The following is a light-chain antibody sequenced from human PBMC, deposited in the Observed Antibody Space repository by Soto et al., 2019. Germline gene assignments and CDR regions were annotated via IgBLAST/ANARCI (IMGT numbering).Light chain of an antibody. CDR3: QQSFTTPQT. CDR2: GAS. J-gene: IGKJ1*01. Sequence: DIQMTQSPSSLSASVRDRVTITCRASQSIRSYLNWYQQKPGKAPKLLIYGASSLQSGVPSRFSGSGSGTEFTLTISSLQPDDFATYYCQQSFTTPQTFGQGTKVDIK. V-gene: IGKV1-39*01. CDR1: QSIRSY.